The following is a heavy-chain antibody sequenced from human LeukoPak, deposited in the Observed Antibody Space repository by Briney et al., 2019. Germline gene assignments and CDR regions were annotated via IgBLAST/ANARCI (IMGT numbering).Heavy chain of an antibody. CDR3: ARGTYVWGSYSPVGAFDI. V-gene: IGHV3-11*04. CDR1: GFTFSDYY. D-gene: IGHD3-16*01. J-gene: IGHJ3*02. CDR2: ISSSGSTI. Sequence: GGSLRLSCAASGFTFSDYYMSWIRQAPGKGLEWVSYISSSGSTIYYADSVKGRFTISRDNAKNSLYLQMNSLRAEDTAVYYCARGTYVWGSYSPVGAFDIWGQGTMVTVSS.